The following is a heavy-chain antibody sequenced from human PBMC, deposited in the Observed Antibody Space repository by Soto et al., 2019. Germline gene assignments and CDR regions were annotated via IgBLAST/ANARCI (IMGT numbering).Heavy chain of an antibody. V-gene: IGHV4-39*02. D-gene: IGHD4-17*01. Sequence: QLQLQESGPGLVKPSETLSLTCTVSGGSISSSSYYWGWIRQPPGKGLEWIGSIYYSGSTYYNPSLKSRVTISVDTSKNQFSLKLSSVTAADTAVYYCARESTPVTPEGVLDYWGQGTLVTVSS. CDR3: ARESTPVTPEGVLDY. J-gene: IGHJ4*02. CDR2: IYYSGST. CDR1: GGSISSSSYY.